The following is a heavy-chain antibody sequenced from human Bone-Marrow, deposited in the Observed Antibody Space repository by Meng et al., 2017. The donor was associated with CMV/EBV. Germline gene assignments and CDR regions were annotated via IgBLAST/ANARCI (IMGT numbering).Heavy chain of an antibody. Sequence: SVKVSCKASGGTFSSYAISWVRQAPGQGLEWMGGIIPIFGTANYAQKFQGRVTITTDESTSTAYMELSSLRSEDTAVYYCARAAYSYDFWSGYYGFDPCGQGTLVTVSS. V-gene: IGHV1-69*05. CDR3: ARAAYSYDFWSGYYGFDP. CDR1: GGTFSSYA. D-gene: IGHD3-3*01. CDR2: IIPIFGTA. J-gene: IGHJ5*02.